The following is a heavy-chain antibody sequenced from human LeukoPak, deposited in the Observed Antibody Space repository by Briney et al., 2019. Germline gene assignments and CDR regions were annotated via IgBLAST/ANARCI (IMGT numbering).Heavy chain of an antibody. J-gene: IGHJ5*02. CDR3: ASFCSSTSCYESLRHNWFDP. CDR2: IIPIFGTA. V-gene: IGHV1-69*05. CDR1: GGTFSSYA. Sequence: SVKVSCKASGGTFSSYAISWVRQAPGQGLEWMGGIIPIFGTANYAQKFQGRVTITTDESTSTAYMELSSLRSEDTAVYYCASFCSSTSCYESLRHNWFDPWGQGALVTVSS. D-gene: IGHD2-2*01.